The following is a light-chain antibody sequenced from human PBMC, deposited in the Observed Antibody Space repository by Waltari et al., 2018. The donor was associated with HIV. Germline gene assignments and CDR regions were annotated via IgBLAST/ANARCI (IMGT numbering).Light chain of an antibody. CDR1: QSLSSSY. CDR2: DAS. V-gene: IGKV3-20*01. Sequence: EVVLTQSPGTLPLSPGEGATLSCRDSQSLSSSYLAWYQQKPGQPPRLLIYDASTRATGIPDRFSGSGSGTDFTLTISRLEPEDFAVYYCQQYGSSLITFGQWTRLEIK. J-gene: IGKJ5*01. CDR3: QQYGSSLIT.